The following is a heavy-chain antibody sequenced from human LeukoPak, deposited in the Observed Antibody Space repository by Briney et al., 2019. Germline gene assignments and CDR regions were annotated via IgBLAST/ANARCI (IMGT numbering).Heavy chain of an antibody. CDR3: ARQVDCSSTSCYVLEPYFDY. CDR2: IYYSGST. J-gene: IGHJ4*02. V-gene: IGHV4-59*01. CDR1: GGSISSYY. Sequence: SETLSLTCTVSGGSISSYYWSWIRQPPGKGLEWIGYIYYSGSTNYNPSLKSRVTISVDMSKNQFSLKLSSVTAADTAVYYCARQVDCSSTSCYVLEPYFDYWGQGTLVTVSS. D-gene: IGHD2-2*01.